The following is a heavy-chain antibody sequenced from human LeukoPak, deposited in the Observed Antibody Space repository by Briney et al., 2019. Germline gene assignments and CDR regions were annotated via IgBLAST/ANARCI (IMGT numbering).Heavy chain of an antibody. D-gene: IGHD3-10*01. V-gene: IGHV4-59*01. CDR3: ARPPRGSGGSYFDY. J-gene: IGHJ4*02. CDR2: IYYSGNT. Sequence: SETLSLTCTVSRGSFSSYYLNWIRQPPGKGLEWIGYIYYSGNTNYNPSLKSRVTISVDTSKNAFSLKWSSVTAADTAMYYCARPPRGSGGSYFDYWGQGTLVTVSS. CDR1: RGSFSSYY.